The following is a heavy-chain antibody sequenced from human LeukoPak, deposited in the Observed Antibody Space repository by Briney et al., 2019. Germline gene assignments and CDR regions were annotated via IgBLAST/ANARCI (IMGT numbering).Heavy chain of an antibody. J-gene: IGHJ6*03. CDR3: ARSLLMAAAGTLHYMDV. Sequence: GESLKISCKGSGYSFTSYWIGWVRQMPGKGLEWMGIIYPGDSDTRYSPSFQGQVTISADKSISTAYLQWSSLKASDTAMYYCARSLLMAAAGTLHYMDVWGKGTTVTVSS. V-gene: IGHV5-51*01. CDR1: GYSFTSYW. D-gene: IGHD6-13*01. CDR2: IYPGDSDT.